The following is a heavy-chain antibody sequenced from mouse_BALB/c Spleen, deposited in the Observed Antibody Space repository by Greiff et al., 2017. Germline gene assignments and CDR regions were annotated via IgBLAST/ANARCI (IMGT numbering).Heavy chain of an antibody. J-gene: IGHJ4*01. CDR2: INPDSSTI. CDR3: ARHDGSSFYYAMDY. D-gene: IGHD1-1*01. CDR1: GFDFSRYW. V-gene: IGHV4-1*02. Sequence: DVKLVESGGGLVQPGGSLKLSCAASGFDFSRYWMSWVRQAPGKGLEWIGEINPDSSTINYTPSLKDKFIISRDNAKNTLYLQMSKVRSEDTALYYCARHDGSSFYYAMDYWGQGTSVTVSS.